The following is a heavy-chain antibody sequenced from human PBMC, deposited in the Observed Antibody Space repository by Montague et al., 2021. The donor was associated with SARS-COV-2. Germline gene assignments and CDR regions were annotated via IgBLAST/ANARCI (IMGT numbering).Heavy chain of an antibody. CDR1: GGSIGSYY. D-gene: IGHD6-19*01. CDR2: ICHRGTT. CDR3: AREPQYNGLDP. Sequence: SETLSLTCTVSGGSIGSYYWSWLRQPPGKGLEWIAYICHRGTTNYNPSLESRVTMSVDTSKNQFSLNLSSVTAADTAMYYCAREPQYNGLDPWGQGTLVTVSS. J-gene: IGHJ5*02. V-gene: IGHV4-59*01.